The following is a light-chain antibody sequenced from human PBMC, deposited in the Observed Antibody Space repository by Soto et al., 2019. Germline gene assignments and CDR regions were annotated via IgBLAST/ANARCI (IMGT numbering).Light chain of an antibody. CDR1: QSVSTY. J-gene: IGKJ4*01. Sequence: EIVLTQSPATLSLSPGEGATLSCRASQSVSTYLAWYQQKPGQAPRLLIYDASSRATGIPARFSGSGSGTDFTLTLSTLEPEDFAVYYCQQGGSFGGGTKVEIK. CDR3: QQGGS. V-gene: IGKV3-11*01. CDR2: DAS.